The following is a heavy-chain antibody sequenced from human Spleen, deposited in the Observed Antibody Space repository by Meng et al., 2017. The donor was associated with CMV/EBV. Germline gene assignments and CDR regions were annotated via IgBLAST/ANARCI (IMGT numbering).Heavy chain of an antibody. Sequence: ASVKVSCKTSGYTFTDYSMHWVRQAPGQGLEWMGWINPNSGGTNFSQKFQGRVTMTTDTSISTAYMDLSRLRSDDTAVYFCARLLHVPYYDSSGYYDYWGQGTLVTVSS. J-gene: IGHJ4*02. CDR1: GYTFTDYS. CDR2: INPNSGGT. CDR3: ARLLHVPYYDSSGYYDY. V-gene: IGHV1-2*02. D-gene: IGHD3-22*01.